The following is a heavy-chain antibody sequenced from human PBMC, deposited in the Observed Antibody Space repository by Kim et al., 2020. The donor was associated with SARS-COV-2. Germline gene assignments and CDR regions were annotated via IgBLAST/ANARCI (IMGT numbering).Heavy chain of an antibody. CDR1: GFTFSSYS. CDR3: ARDEFRGYQLLSY. D-gene: IGHD2-2*01. J-gene: IGHJ4*02. CDR2: LSIRLIPI. Sequence: GGSLRLSCAASGFTFSSYSMNWVRQAPGQGLAWFSSLSIRLIPIYYADSVKGRFTISRDNAKNSLYLQMNSLRDEDTAVYYCARDEFRGYQLLSYWGQGTLVTVSS. V-gene: IGHV3-48*02.